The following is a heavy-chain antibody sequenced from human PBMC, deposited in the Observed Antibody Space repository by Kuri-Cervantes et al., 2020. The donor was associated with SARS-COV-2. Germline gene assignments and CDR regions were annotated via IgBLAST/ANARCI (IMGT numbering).Heavy chain of an antibody. CDR2: ISSSSSYI. CDR3: ARGISYSGYDLDY. Sequence: GESLKISCAASGFTFSSYSMNWVRQAPGKGLEWVSSISSSSSYIYYADSAKGRFTISRDNAKNSLYLQMNSLRAEDTAVYYCARGISYSGYDLDYWGQGTLVTVSS. CDR1: GFTFSSYS. D-gene: IGHD5-12*01. J-gene: IGHJ4*02. V-gene: IGHV3-21*01.